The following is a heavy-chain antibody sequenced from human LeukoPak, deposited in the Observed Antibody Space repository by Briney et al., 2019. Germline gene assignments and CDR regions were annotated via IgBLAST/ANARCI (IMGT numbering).Heavy chain of an antibody. Sequence: NPSETLSLTCTVSGGSISSYYWSWIRQPPGKGLEWIGYIYYSGSTNYNPSLKSRVTISVDTSKNQFSLKVSSVTAADTAVYYCARRSIAAAGNYFDYWGQGTLVTVSS. D-gene: IGHD6-13*01. J-gene: IGHJ4*02. V-gene: IGHV4-59*08. CDR3: ARRSIAAAGNYFDY. CDR1: GGSISSYY. CDR2: IYYSGST.